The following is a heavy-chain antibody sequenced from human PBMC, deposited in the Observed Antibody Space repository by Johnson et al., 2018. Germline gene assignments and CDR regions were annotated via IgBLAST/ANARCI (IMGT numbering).Heavy chain of an antibody. V-gene: IGHV3-30*03. CDR1: GFTFSSYG. CDR2: ISYDGSNN. CDR3: ARGGQGSFDI. J-gene: IGHJ3*02. Sequence: QVQLVQSGGGVVQPGMSLRLSCAASGFTFSSYGMHWVRQAPCKGLEWVAVISYDGSNNYYADSVKGRFTISRDNSKNTLYLQMNSLRAEDTSVYYCARGGQGSFDIWGQGTMVTVS.